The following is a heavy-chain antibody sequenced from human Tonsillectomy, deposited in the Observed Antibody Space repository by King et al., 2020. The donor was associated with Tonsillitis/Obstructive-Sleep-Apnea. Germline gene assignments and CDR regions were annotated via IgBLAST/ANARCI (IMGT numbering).Heavy chain of an antibody. D-gene: IGHD3-10*01. CDR3: VGERVGGGSWGYNWFDP. CDR2: IAPIVDMA. J-gene: IGHJ5*02. Sequence: VQLVQSGAEVKKPGSSVKVSCKASGGTFSRYAISWVRQAPGQGLEWMGRIAPIVDMAQYAQKFAQKFQGRVSITADTSTSTAYMGLSSLRSEDTAVYYCVGERVGGGSWGYNWFDPWGQGTLVTVSS. CDR1: GGTFSRYA. V-gene: IGHV1-69*09.